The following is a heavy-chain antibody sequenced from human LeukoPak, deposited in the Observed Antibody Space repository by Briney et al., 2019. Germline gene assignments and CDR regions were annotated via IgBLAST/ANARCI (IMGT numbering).Heavy chain of an antibody. J-gene: IGHJ5*02. CDR3: ARGSDWFDP. CDR2: MKEDGSEK. V-gene: IGHV3-7*01. Sequence: GGSPRLSCAASGFSFSTYWMSWVRHAPGQGLEWEVNMKEDGSEKNYVDSVKGRFTISRDNAKNSLYLQMNSLRAEDTAVYYCARGSDWFDPWGQGTLVTVSS. CDR1: GFSFSTYW.